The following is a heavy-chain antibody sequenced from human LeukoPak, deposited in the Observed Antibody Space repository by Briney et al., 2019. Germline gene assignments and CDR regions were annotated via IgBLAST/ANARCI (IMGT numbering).Heavy chain of an antibody. D-gene: IGHD5-18*01. Sequence: PGRSLRLSCAASGFTFSSYGMHWVRQAPGKGLEWVAVISYDGSNKYYADSMKGRFTISRDNSKNTLYLQMNSLRAEDTAVYYCAHRHVDTAMGPFDYWGQGTLVTVSS. J-gene: IGHJ4*02. CDR1: GFTFSSYG. CDR2: ISYDGSNK. V-gene: IGHV3-30*03. CDR3: AHRHVDTAMGPFDY.